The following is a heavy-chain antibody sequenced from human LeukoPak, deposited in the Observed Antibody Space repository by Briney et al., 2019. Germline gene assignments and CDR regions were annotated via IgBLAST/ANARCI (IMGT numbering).Heavy chain of an antibody. V-gene: IGHV4-4*09. Sequence: SETLSLTCAVSGVSISPYYWAWIRQPPGKGLEWIGYIHTSGSNNQYPSLKSRVTISVDKSKNHLSLRLTSVTAADTAVYYCARLSAAVHLGAFDLWGQGTMVTVSS. D-gene: IGHD3-3*01. CDR1: GVSISPYY. J-gene: IGHJ3*01. CDR3: ARLSAAVHLGAFDL. CDR2: IHTSGSN.